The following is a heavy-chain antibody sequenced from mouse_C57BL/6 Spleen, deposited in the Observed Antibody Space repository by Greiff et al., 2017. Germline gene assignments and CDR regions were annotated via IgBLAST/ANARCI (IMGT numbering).Heavy chain of an antibody. D-gene: IGHD1-2*01. CDR3: AREYYGRGHFDY. J-gene: IGHJ2*01. CDR1: GYTFTSYW. V-gene: IGHV1-55*01. CDR2: IYPGSGST. Sequence: QVQLQQSGAELVKPGASVKMSCKASGYTFTSYWITWVKQRPGQGLEWIGDIYPGSGSTNYNEKFKSKATLTVDTSSSTAYMQLSSLTSEDSAVYYCAREYYGRGHFDYWGQGTTLTVSS.